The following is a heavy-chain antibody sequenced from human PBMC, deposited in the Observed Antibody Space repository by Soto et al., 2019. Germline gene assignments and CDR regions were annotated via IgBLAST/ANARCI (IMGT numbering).Heavy chain of an antibody. J-gene: IGHJ4*02. V-gene: IGHV4-61*01. CDR3: ARGPHWRPFDY. CDR1: GGSVSSGSYY. CDR2: IYYSGST. Sequence: PSETLSLTCTVSGGSVSSGSYYWSWIRQPPGKGLEWIGYIYYSGSTNYNPSLKSRVTISVDTSKNQFSLRLSSVTAADTAVYYCARGPHWRPFDYWGQGTLVTVSS. D-gene: IGHD1-1*01.